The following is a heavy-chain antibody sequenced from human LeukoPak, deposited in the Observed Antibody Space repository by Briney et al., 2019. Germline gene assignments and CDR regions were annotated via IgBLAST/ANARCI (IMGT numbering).Heavy chain of an antibody. CDR3: AREYTVTTYYFDY. D-gene: IGHD4-17*01. J-gene: IGHJ4*02. CDR1: GFTFSDYY. CDR2: ISTSSSYT. V-gene: IGHV3-11*05. Sequence: GGSLRLSCAASGFTFSDYYMSWIRQAPGKGLEWVSYISTSSSYTNYADSVKGRFTISRANAENSLYLQMNSLRAEDTAVYYCAREYTVTTYYFDYWGQGTLVTVSS.